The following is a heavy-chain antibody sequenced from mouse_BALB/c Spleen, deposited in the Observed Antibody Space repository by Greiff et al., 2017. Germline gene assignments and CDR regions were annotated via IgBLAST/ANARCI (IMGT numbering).Heavy chain of an antibody. CDR3: ARRYYFDY. V-gene: IGHV3-2*02. J-gene: IGHJ2*01. Sequence: DVKLQESGPGLVKPSQSLSLTCTVTGYSITSDYAWNWIRQFPGNKLEWMGYISYSGSTSYNPSLKSRISITRDTSKNQFFLQLNSVTTEDTATYYCARRYYFDYWGQGTTLTVSS. CDR1: GYSITSDYA. CDR2: ISYSGST.